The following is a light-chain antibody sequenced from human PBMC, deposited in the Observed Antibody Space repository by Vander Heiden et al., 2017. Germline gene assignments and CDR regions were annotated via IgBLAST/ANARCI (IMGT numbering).Light chain of an antibody. CDR1: SSNIGAGYD. J-gene: IGLJ2*01. V-gene: IGLV1-40*01. Sequence: QSVLTQPPSVSGAPGQRVTIPCTGSSSNIGAGYDVHWYQQLPGTAPKLFIYGNSNRPAGVPDRFSGSKSGTSASLAITGLQAEDEADYYCQSYDSSLSVVFGGGTKLTVL. CDR3: QSYDSSLSVV. CDR2: GNS.